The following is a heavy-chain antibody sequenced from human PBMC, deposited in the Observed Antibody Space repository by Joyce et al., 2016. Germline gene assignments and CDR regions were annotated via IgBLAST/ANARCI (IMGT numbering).Heavy chain of an antibody. CDR2: IIPFFGAA. D-gene: IGHD1-14*01. CDR3: ARGGTSSDHFFFYTLDI. V-gene: IGHV1-69*12. CDR1: GGAFSNFT. Sequence: QVLLVQSGATVKRPGSSLKVSCKSSGGAFSNFTVNWVRQAPGKSLEGMGWIIPFFGAAKYAEHFQGRVTLTADLSTRTAFMELSSLTSADTAVYYCARGGTSSDHFFFYTLDIWGPGTTVIVSS. J-gene: IGHJ6*02.